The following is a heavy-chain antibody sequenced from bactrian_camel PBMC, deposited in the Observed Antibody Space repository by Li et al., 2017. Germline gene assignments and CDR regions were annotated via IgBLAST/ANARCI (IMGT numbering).Heavy chain of an antibody. Sequence: HVQLVESGGGSVQAGGSLLLSCAASDYSYSLYYMGWFRQAPGSERDGIAAIGADGHAKYAGSLRGRFTVSIDNAKEVLYLQMNSLKPEDTGTYLCAAEGRPFKTPCSWSRRAALFAWWGQGTQVTVS. V-gene: IGHV3S57*01. CDR2: IGADGHA. CDR3: AAEGRPFKTPCSWSRRAALFAW. J-gene: IGHJ6*01. D-gene: IGHD1*01. CDR1: DYSYSLYY.